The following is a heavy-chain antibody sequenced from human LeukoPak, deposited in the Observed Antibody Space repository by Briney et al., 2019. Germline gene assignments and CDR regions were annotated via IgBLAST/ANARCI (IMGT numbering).Heavy chain of an antibody. CDR2: INPNSGGT. J-gene: IGHJ4*02. CDR3: ARGYDFWSDLPLQTPTPPDY. CDR1: GYTFTGYY. Sequence: ASVKVSCKASGYTFTGYYMHWVRQAPGQGLEWMGWINPNSGGTNYAQKFQGRVTMTRDTSISTAYMELSRLRSDDTAVYYCARGYDFWSDLPLQTPTPPDYWGQGTLVTVSS. V-gene: IGHV1-2*02. D-gene: IGHD3-3*01.